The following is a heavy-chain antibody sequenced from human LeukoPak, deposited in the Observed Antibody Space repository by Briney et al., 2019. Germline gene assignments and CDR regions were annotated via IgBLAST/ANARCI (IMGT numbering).Heavy chain of an antibody. J-gene: IGHJ4*02. V-gene: IGHV3-23*01. Sequence: GGSLRLSCAASGFTFDDYGMSWVRHAPGKGLEWVSAISGSGGSTYYADSVKGRFTISRDNSKNTLYLQMNSLRAEDTAVYYCAKAGAVAGPQDYWGQGTLVTVSS. D-gene: IGHD6-19*01. CDR3: AKAGAVAGPQDY. CDR1: GFTFDDYG. CDR2: ISGSGGST.